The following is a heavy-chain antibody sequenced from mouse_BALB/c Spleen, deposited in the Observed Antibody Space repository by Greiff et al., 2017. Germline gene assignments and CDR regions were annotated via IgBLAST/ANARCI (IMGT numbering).Heavy chain of an antibody. Sequence: EVKLVESGGGLVQPGGSLKLSCAASGFTFSSYGMSWVRQTPDKRLELVATINSNGGSTYYPDSVKGRFTISRDNAKNTLYLQMSSLKSEDTAMYYCARDLGYWGQGTLVTVSA. J-gene: IGHJ3*01. CDR2: INSNGGST. V-gene: IGHV5-6-3*01. CDR1: GFTFSSYG. CDR3: ARDLGY. D-gene: IGHD4-1*01.